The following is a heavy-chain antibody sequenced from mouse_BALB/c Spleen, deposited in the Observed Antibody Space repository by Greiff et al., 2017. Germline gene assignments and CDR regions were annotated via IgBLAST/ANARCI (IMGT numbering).Heavy chain of an antibody. CDR3: ARADPYYAMDY. CDR2: ISSGGST. J-gene: IGHJ4*01. CDR1: GFTFSSYA. Sequence: EVKLMESGGGLVKPGGSLKLSCAASGFTFSSYAMSWVRQTPEKRLEWVASISSGGSTYYPDSVKGRFTISRDNARNILYLQMSSLRSEDTAMYYCARADPYYAMDYWGQGTSVTVSS. V-gene: IGHV5-6-5*01.